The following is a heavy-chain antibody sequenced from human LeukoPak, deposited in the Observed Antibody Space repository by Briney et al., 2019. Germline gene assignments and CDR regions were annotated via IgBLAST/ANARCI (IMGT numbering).Heavy chain of an antibody. J-gene: IGHJ4*02. D-gene: IGHD3-10*01. CDR2: ISDSGTST. CDR3: AKGVSGYGSGRPFDC. CDR1: GFTFSSYA. Sequence: GVSLRLSCAASGFTFSSYAMIWVRQAPGKGLEWVSLISDSGTSTYYPDSVKGRFTISRDNSKNTVYLQMNSLRAEDTAVYYCAKGVSGYGSGRPFDCWGQGTLVTVSS. V-gene: IGHV3-23*01.